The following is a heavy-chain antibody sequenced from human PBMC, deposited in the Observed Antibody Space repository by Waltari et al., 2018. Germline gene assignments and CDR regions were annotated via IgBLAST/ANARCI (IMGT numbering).Heavy chain of an antibody. Sequence: EVQLVESGGGLVKPGGSLRLSCAASGFTFSSYSMNWVRQAPGKGLEWVSSISSSSRYIYYADSVKGRFTISRDNAKNSLYLQMNSLRAEDTAVYYCARSPRSGSSPGWGQGTLVTVSS. CDR3: ARSPRSGSSPG. J-gene: IGHJ4*02. CDR1: GFTFSSYS. V-gene: IGHV3-21*01. CDR2: ISSSSRYI. D-gene: IGHD2-2*01.